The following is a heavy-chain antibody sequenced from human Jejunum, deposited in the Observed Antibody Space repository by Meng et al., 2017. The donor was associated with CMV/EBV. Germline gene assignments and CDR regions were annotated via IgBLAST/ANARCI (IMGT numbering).Heavy chain of an antibody. CDR2: IGVGGADT. Sequence: GSGFTCSRSPMSWVRQAPGKGLEWGSTIGVGGADTYHTDSVKGRFTISRDDSKNTLYLQMSSLRAEDTALYYCAKKKDFGGNSGFDYWGQGTLVTVSS. CDR1: GFTCSRSP. V-gene: IGHV3-23*01. D-gene: IGHD4-23*01. J-gene: IGHJ4*02. CDR3: AKKKDFGGNSGFDY.